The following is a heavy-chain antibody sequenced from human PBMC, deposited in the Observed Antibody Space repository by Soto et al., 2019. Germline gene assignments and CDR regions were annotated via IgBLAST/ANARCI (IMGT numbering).Heavy chain of an antibody. Sequence: SVKVSCKASAGTFRSYAMCWVRQAPGQGLEWMGEITPMFGKANYAQTFQGRVTISADESTSTAYMQLNSLRSEDTAVYYCARTIVVVAAKYYYYGMDAWGR. CDR3: ARTIVVVAAKYYYYGMDA. D-gene: IGHD2-21*02. CDR1: AGTFRSYA. CDR2: ITPMFGKA. J-gene: IGHJ2*01. V-gene: IGHV1-69*13.